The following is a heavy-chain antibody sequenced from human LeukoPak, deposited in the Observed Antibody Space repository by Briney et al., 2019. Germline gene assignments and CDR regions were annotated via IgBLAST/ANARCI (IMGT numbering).Heavy chain of an antibody. J-gene: IGHJ3*02. Sequence: PSETLSLTCTVSGGSISSYYWIWIRQPPGKGLEWIGYIYYSGSTNYKPSLKSRVTISVDTSKNQFSLKLSSVTAADTAVYYCASIPNDAFDIWSQGTMVTVSS. CDR3: ASIPNDAFDI. V-gene: IGHV4-59*01. CDR2: IYYSGST. CDR1: GGSISSYY.